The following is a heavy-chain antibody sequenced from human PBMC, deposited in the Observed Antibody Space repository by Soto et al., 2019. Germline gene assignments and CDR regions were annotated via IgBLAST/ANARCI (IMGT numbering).Heavy chain of an antibody. CDR3: ARDPGYYYYGMDV. Sequence: ASVKVSCKASGGTFSSYAISWVRQAPGQGLEWMGIINPSGGSTSYAQKFQGRVTMTRDTSTSTVYMELSSLRSEDTAVYYCARDPGYYYYGMDVWGQGTTVTVSS. J-gene: IGHJ6*02. V-gene: IGHV1-46*01. CDR2: INPSGGST. CDR1: GGTFSSYA.